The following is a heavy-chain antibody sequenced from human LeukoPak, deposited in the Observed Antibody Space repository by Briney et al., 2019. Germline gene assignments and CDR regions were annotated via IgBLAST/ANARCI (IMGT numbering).Heavy chain of an antibody. D-gene: IGHD3-3*01. CDR2: MNPNSGNT. J-gene: IGHJ4*02. V-gene: IGHV1-8*01. CDR3: ARGLRFLDY. Sequence: ASVKVSCKASGYTFTSYDINWVRQATGQGLEWMGWMNPNSGNTGYAQKLQGRVTMTTDTSTSTAYMELRSLRSDDTAVYYCARGLRFLDYWGQGTLVTVSS. CDR1: GYTFTSYD.